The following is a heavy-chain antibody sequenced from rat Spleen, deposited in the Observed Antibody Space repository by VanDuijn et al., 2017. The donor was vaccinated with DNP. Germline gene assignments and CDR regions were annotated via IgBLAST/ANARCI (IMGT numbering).Heavy chain of an antibody. CDR2: MSSGGNT. J-gene: IGHJ2*01. V-gene: IGHV2-6*01. CDR1: GFSLTSYS. Sequence: QVQLKESGPGLVQPSQTLSLTCTVSGFSLTSYSVAWIRQPPAKGLEWVAAMSSGGNTYYNSALESRLSISRDTSKSQVFLKMNSLQTEDTAMYFCVRSDYNDDSHYYGYFDHWGQGVMVTVSS. D-gene: IGHD1-12*02. CDR3: VRSDYNDDSHYYGYFDH.